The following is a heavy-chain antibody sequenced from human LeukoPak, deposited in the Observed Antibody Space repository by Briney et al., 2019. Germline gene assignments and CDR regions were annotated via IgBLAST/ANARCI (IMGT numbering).Heavy chain of an antibody. Sequence: SETLSLTCTVSGYSISSGYYWGWIRQPPGKGLEWIGSIYHSGSTYYNPSLRSRVTISVDTSKNQFSLKLSSVTAADTAVYYCARHGGIVVVPAAKRGYYFDYWGQGTLVTVSS. V-gene: IGHV4-38-2*02. CDR3: ARHGGIVVVPAAKRGYYFDY. CDR2: IYHSGST. CDR1: GYSISSGYY. D-gene: IGHD2-2*01. J-gene: IGHJ4*02.